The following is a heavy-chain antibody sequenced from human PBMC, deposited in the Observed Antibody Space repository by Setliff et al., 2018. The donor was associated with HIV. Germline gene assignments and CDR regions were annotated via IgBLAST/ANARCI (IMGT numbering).Heavy chain of an antibody. Sequence: PSETLSLTCTVSGGSISSSNWWSWVRQPPEQGLQWIGEIYHSGSTNYNPSLKSRVTISVDKSKNQFSLRLNSVTAADTAVYYCVRAKWGLPFDNWGRGTLVTVSS. CDR3: VRAKWGLPFDN. V-gene: IGHV4-4*02. J-gene: IGHJ4*02. CDR2: IYHSGST. CDR1: GGSISSSNW. D-gene: IGHD2-21*01.